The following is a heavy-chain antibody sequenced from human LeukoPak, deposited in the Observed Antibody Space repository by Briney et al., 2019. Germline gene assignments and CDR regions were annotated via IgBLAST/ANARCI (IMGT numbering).Heavy chain of an antibody. V-gene: IGHV1-2*02. Sequence: ASVKVSCTASGFTFTGYYIHWVRQAPGQGLEWMGYINPQSGGTSSPQKFQGRVTMTTDTSISAAYMELSSLISDDTAMYYCVREGNQLLSKSFDYWGQGTLVTVSS. CDR2: INPQSGGT. CDR1: GFTFTGYY. CDR3: VREGNQLLSKSFDY. D-gene: IGHD2-2*01. J-gene: IGHJ4*02.